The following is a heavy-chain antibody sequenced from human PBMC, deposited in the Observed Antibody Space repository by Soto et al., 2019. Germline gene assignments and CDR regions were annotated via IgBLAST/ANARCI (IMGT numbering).Heavy chain of an antibody. V-gene: IGHV3-23*01. D-gene: IGHD5-18*01. CDR2: ISGSGGST. CDR1: GFTFSSYA. CDR3: AKEREDTAMVPPPRGYGMDV. J-gene: IGHJ6*02. Sequence: GGSLRLSCAASGFTFSSYAMSWVRQAPGKGLEWVSAISGSGGSTYYADSVKGRFTISRDNSKNTLYLQMNSLRAEDTAVYYCAKEREDTAMVPPPRGYGMDVWGQGTTVTVSS.